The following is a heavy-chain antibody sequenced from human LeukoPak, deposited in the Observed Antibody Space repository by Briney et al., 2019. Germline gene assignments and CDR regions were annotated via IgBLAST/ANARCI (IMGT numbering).Heavy chain of an antibody. V-gene: IGHV3-30-3*01. D-gene: IGHD3-22*01. CDR1: GFTFSSYA. CDR2: ISYDGSNK. J-gene: IGHJ4*02. Sequence: PGGSLRLSCAASGFTFSSYAMSWVRQAPGEGLEWVAVISYDGSNKYYADSVRGRFTISRDNSKNTLYLQMNSLRAEDTAVYYCARNYYDSSGYYVAVDYWGQGTLVTVSS. CDR3: ARNYYDSSGYYVAVDY.